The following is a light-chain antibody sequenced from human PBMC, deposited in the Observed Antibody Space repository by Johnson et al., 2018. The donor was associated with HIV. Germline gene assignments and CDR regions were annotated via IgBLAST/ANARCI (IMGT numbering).Light chain of an antibody. CDR2: DNN. CDR3: GTWDSSLSAYV. Sequence: QSVLTQPPSVSAAPGQKVTISCSGSSSNIGNNYVSWYQQLPGTVPKLLIYDNNKRPSGIPDRFSGSKSGTSATLGITGLQTGDEAEYYCGTWDSSLSAYVFGTGTKVTVL. J-gene: IGLJ1*01. V-gene: IGLV1-51*01. CDR1: SSNIGNNY.